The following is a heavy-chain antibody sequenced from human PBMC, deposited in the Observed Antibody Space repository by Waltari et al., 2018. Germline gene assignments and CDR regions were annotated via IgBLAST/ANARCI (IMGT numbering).Heavy chain of an antibody. CDR1: GGSISSYY. CDR3: ARTPQYSGYDYLDY. V-gene: IGHV4-4*07. D-gene: IGHD5-12*01. J-gene: IGHJ4*02. CDR2: SYTSGST. Sequence: QVQLQESGPGLVKPSETLSLTCTVSGGSISSYYWSWIRQPAGKGREGVGRSYTSGSTNYNPSLKSRVTMSVDTSKNQFSLKLSSVTAADTAVYYCARTPQYSGYDYLDYWGQGTLVTVSS.